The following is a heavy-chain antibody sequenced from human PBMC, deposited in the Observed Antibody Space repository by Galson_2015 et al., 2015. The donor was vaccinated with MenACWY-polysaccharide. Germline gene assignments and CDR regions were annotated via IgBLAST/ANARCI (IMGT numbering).Heavy chain of an antibody. D-gene: IGHD4-23*01. CDR2: INPDGGEK. J-gene: IGHJ6*02. Sequence: SLRLSCAASGFTFSPYWMSWVRQAPGKGLEWVANINPDGGEKYYVDSLKGRFTISRDNAENSLYLQMSSLRVDDTAVYYCARWGYYYGLDAWGQGTTVTVSS. CDR3: ARWGYYYGLDA. V-gene: IGHV3-7*01. CDR1: GFTFSPYW.